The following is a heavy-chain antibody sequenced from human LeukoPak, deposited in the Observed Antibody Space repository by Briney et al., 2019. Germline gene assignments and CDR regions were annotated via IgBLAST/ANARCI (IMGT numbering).Heavy chain of an antibody. CDR1: GGTFSSYA. Sequence: SVKVSCKASGGTFSSYAISWVRQAPGQGLEWMGRLIPIFGTANYAQKFQGRVTITTDESTSTAYMELSSLRSEDAAAYYCASHYCGGDCYSSFDYWGQGTLVTVSS. D-gene: IGHD2-21*02. V-gene: IGHV1-69*05. J-gene: IGHJ4*02. CDR3: ASHYCGGDCYSSFDY. CDR2: LIPIFGTA.